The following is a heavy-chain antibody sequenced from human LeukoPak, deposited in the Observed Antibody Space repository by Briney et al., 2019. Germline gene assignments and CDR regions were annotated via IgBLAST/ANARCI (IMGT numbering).Heavy chain of an antibody. Sequence: GGSLRLSCAASGFTFSDYWMNWVRQVPGKGLEWLANIKSDGSERFYVDSVTGRFTISRDNAKNSVYLQMNSLRAEDTAVYFCARVGALSSSWLLYWGQGTLVTVSS. CDR3: ARVGALSSSWLLY. J-gene: IGHJ4*02. CDR2: IKSDGSER. CDR1: GFTFSDYW. V-gene: IGHV3-7*01. D-gene: IGHD6-13*01.